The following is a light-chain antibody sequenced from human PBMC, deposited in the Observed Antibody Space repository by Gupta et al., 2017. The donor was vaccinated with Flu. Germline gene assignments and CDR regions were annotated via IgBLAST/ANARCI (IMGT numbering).Light chain of an antibody. Sequence: DIVMTHPPDSLAVSLGERATTNCKSSQSVLYSSNNKNYLAWYQQKPGQPPKLLIYWASTRESGVPDRFSGSGSGTDFTLTISSLQAEDVAVYYCQQYYSTPLTFGGGTKVEIK. CDR1: QSVLYSSNNKNY. J-gene: IGKJ4*01. V-gene: IGKV4-1*01. CDR2: WAS. CDR3: QQYYSTPLT.